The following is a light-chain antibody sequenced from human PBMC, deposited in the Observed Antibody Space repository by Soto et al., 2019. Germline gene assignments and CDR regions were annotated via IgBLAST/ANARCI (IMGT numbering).Light chain of an antibody. V-gene: IGKV3-15*01. CDR1: QSVSSN. CDR3: QQYNNWTWT. J-gene: IGKJ1*01. CDR2: GAS. Sequence: EIVMTQSPATLSVSPGERVTLSCRASQSVSSNLAWYQQKPGQAPRLLIYGASTRATGIPARFSGSGSGTEFILTISSLQSEDFAVYYCQQYNNWTWTFGQGTKVEIK.